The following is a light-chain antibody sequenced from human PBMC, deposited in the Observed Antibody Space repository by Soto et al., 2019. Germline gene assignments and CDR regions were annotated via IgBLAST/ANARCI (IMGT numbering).Light chain of an antibody. CDR3: QTWGTGIVV. J-gene: IGLJ2*01. Sequence: QPVLTQSPSASASLGASVKLTCTLSSGHSSYAIAWHQQQPEKGPRYLMKLNSDGSHSKGDGIPDRFSGASSGAERYLTISSLQSEDEAEYYCQTWGTGIVVFGGGTQLNVL. CDR2: LNSDGSH. CDR1: SGHSSYA. V-gene: IGLV4-69*01.